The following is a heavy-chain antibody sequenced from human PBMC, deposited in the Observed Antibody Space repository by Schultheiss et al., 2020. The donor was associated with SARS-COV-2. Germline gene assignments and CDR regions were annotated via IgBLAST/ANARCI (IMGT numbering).Heavy chain of an antibody. CDR2: IIPIFGTA. CDR1: GGTFSSYA. V-gene: IGHV1-69*06. CDR3: ASYRRDGYNGRIYY. J-gene: IGHJ4*02. Sequence: SVKVSCKASGGTFSSYAISWVRQAPGQGLEWMGGIIPIFGTANYAQKFQGRVTITADKSTSTAYMELSSLRSEDTAVYYCASYRRDGYNGRIYYWGQGTLVTVSS. D-gene: IGHD5-24*01.